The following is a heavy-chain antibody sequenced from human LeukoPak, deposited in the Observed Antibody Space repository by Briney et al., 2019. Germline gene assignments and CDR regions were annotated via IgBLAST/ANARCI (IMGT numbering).Heavy chain of an antibody. CDR1: GGSISSISYY. J-gene: IGHJ3*02. Sequence: SETLSLTCPVSGGSISSISYYWGWIRQPPGKGLEWIGSIYYSGSTYYNPSLKSRVTISVDTSKNQFSLKLSSVTAADTAVYYCALYYYYDSSGYYPHDAFDIWGQGTMVTVSS. V-gene: IGHV4-39*01. D-gene: IGHD3-22*01. CDR3: ALYYYYDSSGYYPHDAFDI. CDR2: IYYSGST.